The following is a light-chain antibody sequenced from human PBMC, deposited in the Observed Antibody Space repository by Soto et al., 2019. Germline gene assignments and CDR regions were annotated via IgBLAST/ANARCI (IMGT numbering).Light chain of an antibody. V-gene: IGKV1-27*01. CDR3: QKYNWPPFA. CDR2: ATS. CDR1: QGISTY. J-gene: IGKJ3*01. Sequence: DIQMTQSPSSLAASVGDRVTISCRASQGISTYLAWYQQKPGKAPKLRIYATSTLQSEVSTRFTGSGSGTDFTLTISSLQPEGVATDYCQKYNWPPFAFGPEPELDI.